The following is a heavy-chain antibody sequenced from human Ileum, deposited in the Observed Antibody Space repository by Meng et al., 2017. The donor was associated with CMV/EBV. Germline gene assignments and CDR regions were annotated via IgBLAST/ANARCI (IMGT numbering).Heavy chain of an antibody. D-gene: IGHD3-10*01. J-gene: IGHJ6*02. CDR3: TRENSGRAMDV. V-gene: IGHV3-74*01. CDR2: INSDGSTT. Sequence: GGSLRLSCAASEFNFGSYWMHWVRQAPGKGLMWVSRINSDGSTTTYGDSVKGRFTISRDNAKNTLYLQMNSLRVEDRGVYYCTRENSGRAMDVWGQGTTVTVSS. CDR1: EFNFGSYW.